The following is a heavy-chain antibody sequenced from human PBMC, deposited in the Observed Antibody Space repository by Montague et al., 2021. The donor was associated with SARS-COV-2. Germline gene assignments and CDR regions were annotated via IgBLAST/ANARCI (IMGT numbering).Heavy chain of an antibody. D-gene: IGHD4-17*01. J-gene: IGHJ4*02. CDR3: VRDTGSAQAGFDA. CDR1: GDSVWSNTAA. Sequence: CAISGDSVWSNTAAWNWIRQSPSGGLEWLGRTNYRSKWTSDYATSVEGRISIDPDTSKNQFFLHLRSVTPEDSGVYYCVRDTGSAQAGFDAWGQGTLVTVSS. CDR2: TNYRSKWTS. V-gene: IGHV6-1*01.